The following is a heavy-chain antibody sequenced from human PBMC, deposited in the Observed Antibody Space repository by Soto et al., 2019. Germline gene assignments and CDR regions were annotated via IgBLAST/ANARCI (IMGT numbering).Heavy chain of an antibody. CDR1: GFTFSSYG. CDR3: AKVIAARSYYYYGMDV. CDR2: ISYDGSNK. Sequence: GGSLRLSCAASGFTFSSYGMHWVRQAPGKGLEWVAVISYDGSNKYYADSVKGRFTISRDNSKNTLYLQMNSLRAEDTAVYYCAKVIAARSYYYYGMDVWGQGTTVTVSS. J-gene: IGHJ6*02. V-gene: IGHV3-30*18. D-gene: IGHD6-6*01.